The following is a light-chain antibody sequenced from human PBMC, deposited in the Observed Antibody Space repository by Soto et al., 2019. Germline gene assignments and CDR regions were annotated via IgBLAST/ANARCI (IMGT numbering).Light chain of an antibody. CDR1: SSDVGAYNY. V-gene: IGLV2-8*01. CDR3: TSYSGSDIWV. J-gene: IGLJ3*02. Sequence: QSALTQPPSASGSPGQSVTISCSGTSSDVGAYNYVSWYQQYPGKAPKLMISEVSKRPSGVPYRFSGSKSGKKASLTVSGLQPEDEADYYCTSYSGSDIWVFGGGTKLTVL. CDR2: EVS.